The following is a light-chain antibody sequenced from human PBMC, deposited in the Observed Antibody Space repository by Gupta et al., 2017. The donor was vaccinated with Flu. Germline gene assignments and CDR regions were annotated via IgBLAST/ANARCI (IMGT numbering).Light chain of an antibody. J-gene: IGKJ3*01. Sequence: DIQMTQSPSSLSASVGDRVTITCRASQSSSSYLNWYQQKPGKAPKLLIYAASSLQSGVPSRFRGSGSGTDFTLTISSLQPEDFATYYCQQSYSTPVTFGPGTKVDIK. CDR3: QQSYSTPVT. CDR2: AAS. CDR1: QSSSSY. V-gene: IGKV1-39*01.